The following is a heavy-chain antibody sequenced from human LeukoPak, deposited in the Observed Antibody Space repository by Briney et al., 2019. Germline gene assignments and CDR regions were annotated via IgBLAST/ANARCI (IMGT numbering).Heavy chain of an antibody. Sequence: PGGSLRLSCAAAGFNFNTYGMHWVRQAPGKGLEWVAYIRYDGSDKYYADSVKGRFSISRDNSKNTLYLQMNSLRPEDTALYYCTKDTFVAGYNFDHWGQGTLVTVSS. CDR3: TKDTFVAGYNFDH. CDR1: GFNFNTYG. CDR2: IRYDGSDK. D-gene: IGHD6-19*01. V-gene: IGHV3-30*02. J-gene: IGHJ4*02.